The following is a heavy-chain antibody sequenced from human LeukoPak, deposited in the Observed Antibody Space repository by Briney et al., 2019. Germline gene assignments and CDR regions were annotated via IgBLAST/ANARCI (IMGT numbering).Heavy chain of an antibody. J-gene: IGHJ4*02. V-gene: IGHV4-4*02. CDR3: ARGGSKGYSV. D-gene: IGHD5-12*01. CDR1: GGSISSSNW. CDR2: IYHSGST. Sequence: SETLSLTCAVSGGSISSSNWWSWVRQPPGQGLEWIGEIYHSGSTNYNPSLKSRVTISVETSKNQFSLKLSSVTAADTAVYYCARGGSKGYSVWGQGTLVTVSS.